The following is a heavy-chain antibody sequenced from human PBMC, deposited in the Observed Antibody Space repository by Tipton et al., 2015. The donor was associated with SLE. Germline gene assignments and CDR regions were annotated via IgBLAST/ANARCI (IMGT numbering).Heavy chain of an antibody. CDR3: ARGARYSGYDHPFFDY. D-gene: IGHD5-12*01. J-gene: IGHJ4*02. CDR2: INQDGSEK. V-gene: IGHV3-7*01. Sequence: GSLRLSCAASGVTFSRYWMNWVSQAPGKGLEWVANINQDGSEKYYVDSVKGRFTISRDNSKNTLYLQMGSLRAEDMAVYYCARGARYSGYDHPFFDYWGQGTLVTVSS. CDR1: GVTFSRYW.